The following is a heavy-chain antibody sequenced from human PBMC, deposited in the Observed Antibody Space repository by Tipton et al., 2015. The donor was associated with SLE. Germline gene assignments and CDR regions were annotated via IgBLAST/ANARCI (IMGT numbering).Heavy chain of an antibody. J-gene: IGHJ4*02. V-gene: IGHV3-23*03. CDR3: AKDLVRFLEWFGYFAY. CDR2: IYSGGST. CDR1: GFTFSSYA. Sequence: SLRLSCAASGFTFSSYAMSWVRQAPGKGLEWVSVIYSGGSTYYADSVKGRFTISRDNSKNTLYLQMNSLRAEDTAVYYCAKDLVRFLEWFGYFAYSAQATLVTVSS. D-gene: IGHD3-3*01.